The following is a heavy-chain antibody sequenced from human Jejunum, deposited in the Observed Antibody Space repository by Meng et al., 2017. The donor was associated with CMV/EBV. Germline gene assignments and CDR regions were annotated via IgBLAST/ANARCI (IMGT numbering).Heavy chain of an antibody. CDR3: AREDDYRNYFDS. CDR2: ISNDGSNT. J-gene: IGHJ4*02. Sequence: ASAFTFRNYPMHWVRQGPGKGLEWVAVISNDGSNTYYADSVKGRFTISRDNSKNTLYLQMNSLRREDTAMYYCAREDDYRNYFDSWGRGTRVTVSS. V-gene: IGHV3-30-3*01. CDR1: AFTFRNYP. D-gene: IGHD4-11*01.